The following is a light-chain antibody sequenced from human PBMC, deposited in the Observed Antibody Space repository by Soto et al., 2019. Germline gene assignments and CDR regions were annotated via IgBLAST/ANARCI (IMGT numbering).Light chain of an antibody. CDR3: SSYAGSSIPVA. CDR2: DVT. J-gene: IGLJ2*01. Sequence: QSSLTQRPCASGSPGQSITISCTGASSDVGGYNFVSWYQHHPGKAPRLMIYDVTQRPSGVPDRFSGSKSGNTASLTVSGLQVDDEAYYYCSSYAGSSIPVAFGGGTKLTVL. CDR1: SSDVGGYNF. V-gene: IGLV2-8*01.